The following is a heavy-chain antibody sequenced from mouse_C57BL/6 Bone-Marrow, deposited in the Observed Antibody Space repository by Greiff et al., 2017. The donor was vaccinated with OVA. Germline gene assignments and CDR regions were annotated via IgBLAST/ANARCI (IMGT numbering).Heavy chain of an antibody. CDR3: ARRYGNYVDYAMDY. CDR1: GFTFSDYY. Sequence: EVNVVESGGGLVQPGGSLKLSCAASGFTFSDYYMYWVRQTPEKRLEWVAYISNGGGSTYYPDTVKGRFTISRDNAKNTLDLQMSRLKSEDTAMYYCARRYGNYVDYAMDYWGQGTSVTVSS. V-gene: IGHV5-12*01. J-gene: IGHJ4*01. CDR2: ISNGGGST. D-gene: IGHD2-1*01.